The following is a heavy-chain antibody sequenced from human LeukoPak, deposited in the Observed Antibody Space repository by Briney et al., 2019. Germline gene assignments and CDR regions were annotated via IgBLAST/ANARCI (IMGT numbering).Heavy chain of an antibody. V-gene: IGHV4-39*01. J-gene: IGHJ4*02. CDR3: ARASRIPPEGRSIDY. CDR2: LYYSGST. D-gene: IGHD6-6*01. Sequence: SETLSLTCTVSGGSISSSGYYWGWIRQPPGKGLEWIGSLYYSGSTYYNPSLKSRVTISVDTSKNQFSLKLSSVTAADTAVYYCARASRIPPEGRSIDYWGQGTLVTVSS. CDR1: GGSISSSGYY.